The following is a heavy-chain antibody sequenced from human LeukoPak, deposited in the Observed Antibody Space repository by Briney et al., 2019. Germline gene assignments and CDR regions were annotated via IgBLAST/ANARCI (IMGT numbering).Heavy chain of an antibody. Sequence: GGSLRLSCAASGFTFSSYAMSWVRQAPGKGLEWVSAISGSGGSTYYADSVKGRFTISRDNSKNTLSLQMNSLRVEDTAVYYCEKGARGYFDYWGQGTLVTVPA. CDR1: GFTFSSYA. V-gene: IGHV3-23*01. CDR2: ISGSGGST. J-gene: IGHJ4*02. D-gene: IGHD3-10*01. CDR3: EKGARGYFDY.